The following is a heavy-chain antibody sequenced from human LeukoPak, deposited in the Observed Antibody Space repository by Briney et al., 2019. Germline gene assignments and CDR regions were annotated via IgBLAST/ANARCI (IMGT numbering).Heavy chain of an antibody. V-gene: IGHV4-59*01. CDR1: GGSFSSYY. CDR2: IYYSGST. D-gene: IGHD2-8*01. Sequence: SETLSLTCGVYGGSFSSYYWSWIRQPPGKGLEWIGYIYYSGSTNYNPSLRSRVTISVDTSKNQFALKLSSVTAADTAVYYCARAFRMYALHNWFDPWGQGTLVTVSS. J-gene: IGHJ5*02. CDR3: ARAFRMYALHNWFDP.